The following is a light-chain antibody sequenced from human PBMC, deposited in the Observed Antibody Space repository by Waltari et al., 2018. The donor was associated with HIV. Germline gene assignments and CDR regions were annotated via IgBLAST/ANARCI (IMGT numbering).Light chain of an antibody. V-gene: IGKV1-6*01. CDR2: AAS. CDR1: QGIRND. J-gene: IGKJ1*01. CDR3: LQDYNYPRT. Sequence: AIQMTQSPSSLSAYVGDRVTITCRASQGIRNDVGWYQQKPGKALKLLIYAASSLQSGVPSRFSGSGSGTDFTLTISSLQPEDFSTYFCLQDYNYPRTFGQGTKVEIE.